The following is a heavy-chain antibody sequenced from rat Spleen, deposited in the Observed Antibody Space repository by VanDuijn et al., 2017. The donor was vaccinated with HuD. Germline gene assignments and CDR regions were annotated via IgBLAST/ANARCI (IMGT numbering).Heavy chain of an antibody. CDR3: ATGLFPRAAIFAH. J-gene: IGHJ3*01. CDR1: GFTFSNFD. CDR2: ISYEGSST. V-gene: IGHV5-22*01. D-gene: IGHD1-2*01. Sequence: EVQLVESGGGLVQPGRSLKLSCAASGFTFSNFDMAWVRQAPTKGLEWVTSISYEGSSTYYGDSVKGRFTISRDNAKSTLYLQMDSLRSEDTATYYCATGLFPRAAIFAHWGQGTLVTVSS.